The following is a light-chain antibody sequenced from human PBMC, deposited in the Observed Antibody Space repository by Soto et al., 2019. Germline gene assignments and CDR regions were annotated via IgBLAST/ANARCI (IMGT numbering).Light chain of an antibody. CDR3: QQRSNWPST. CDR1: QSVSGY. V-gene: IGKV3-11*01. CDR2: DAS. Sequence: EIVLTQSPATLSLSPGNRATLSCRASQSVSGYLAWYQQKPGQAPRLLIYDASNRATVIPARFSGSGSGTDFPLTISSLGPEDFAVYYCQQRSNWPSTFGGGTKVEI. J-gene: IGKJ4*01.